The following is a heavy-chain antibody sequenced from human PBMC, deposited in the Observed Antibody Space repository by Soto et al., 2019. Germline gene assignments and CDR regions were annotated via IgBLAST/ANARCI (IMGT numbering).Heavy chain of an antibody. J-gene: IGHJ3*01. CDR2: MYSGGST. Sequence: EVQLVESGGALIQPGGSLILSCAASGFTVSNNYISWVRQAPGKGLEWVSLMYSGGSTHYANSVKGRFTISRDGSKNTVYLKMKSLRAEDTAVYYCTQLGAFDVWGQGKMVTVSS. D-gene: IGHD3-16*01. CDR1: GFTVSNNY. CDR3: TQLGAFDV. V-gene: IGHV3-53*01.